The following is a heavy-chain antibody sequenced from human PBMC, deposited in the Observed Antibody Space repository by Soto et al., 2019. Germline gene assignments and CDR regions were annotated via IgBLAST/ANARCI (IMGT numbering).Heavy chain of an antibody. D-gene: IGHD6-13*01. V-gene: IGHV1-69*13. CDR2: IVPIYRTA. Sequence: SVKVSCKASGGTFSSYRFNWVRQARGQGLEWLGGIVPIYRTADYAQKVQGRVTITADESTRTAYLELSSLKSQDTALYYCARDSGAKLSSSWGQGTLVTVSS. J-gene: IGHJ4*02. CDR1: GGTFSSYR. CDR3: ARDSGAKLSSS.